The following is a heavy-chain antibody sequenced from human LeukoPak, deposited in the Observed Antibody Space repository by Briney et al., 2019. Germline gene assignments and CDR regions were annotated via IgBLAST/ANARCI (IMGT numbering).Heavy chain of an antibody. CDR2: IIPIFGTA. CDR1: GYTFTGYY. Sequence: SVKVSCKASGYTFTGYYIHWVRQAPGQGLEWMGGIIPIFGTANYAQKFQGRVTITADESTSTAYMELSSLRSEDTAVYYCARGTVTTGYFDYWGQGTLVTVSS. V-gene: IGHV1-69*13. D-gene: IGHD4-17*01. J-gene: IGHJ4*02. CDR3: ARGTVTTGYFDY.